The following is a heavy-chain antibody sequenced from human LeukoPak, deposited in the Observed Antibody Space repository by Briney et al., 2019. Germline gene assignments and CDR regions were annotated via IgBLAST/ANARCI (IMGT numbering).Heavy chain of an antibody. CDR1: GYSISSGYY. CDR2: VYYSGGT. CDR3: ARAVYYYDSSGYYRMYYFDY. Sequence: SETLSLTCTVSGYSISSGYYWGWIRQSPGKGLEWIGSVYYSGGTYYNPSLKSRVTISIDTSKNQFSLKLSSVTAADTAVYYCARAVYYYDSSGYYRMYYFDYWGQGTLVTVSS. J-gene: IGHJ4*02. V-gene: IGHV4-38-2*02. D-gene: IGHD3-22*01.